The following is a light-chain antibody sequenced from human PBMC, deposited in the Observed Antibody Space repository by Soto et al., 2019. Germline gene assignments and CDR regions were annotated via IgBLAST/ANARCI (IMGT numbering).Light chain of an antibody. CDR1: QSVSSSY. CDR2: GTS. Sequence: EIVLTQSPGTLSLSPGERATLSCSASQSVSSSYLAWYQQKPGQAPRFLIYGTSSRATGIPDRFSGSGSGTDFTLTISRLEPEDFAVYYCQQYGSSPLTFGGGTKGDI. CDR3: QQYGSSPLT. V-gene: IGKV3-20*01. J-gene: IGKJ4*01.